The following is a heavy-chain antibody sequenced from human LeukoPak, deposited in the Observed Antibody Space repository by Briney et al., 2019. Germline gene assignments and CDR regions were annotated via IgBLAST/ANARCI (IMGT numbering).Heavy chain of an antibody. J-gene: IGHJ4*02. CDR2: INHSGST. V-gene: IGHV4-34*01. CDR1: GGFFSGYY. CDR3: ERGHALYSYGFRY. D-gene: IGHD5-18*01. Sequence: PSETLSLICAVYGGFFSGYYGSWIRQPPGKGREWMGEINHSGSTNYNPALKSRVTISVDTSKTQLSLKLSSVTAADAAVYYCERGHALYSYGFRYWGQGTLVTVSS.